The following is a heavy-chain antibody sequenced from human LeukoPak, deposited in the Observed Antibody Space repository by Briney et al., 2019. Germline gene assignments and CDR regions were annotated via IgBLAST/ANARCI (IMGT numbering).Heavy chain of an antibody. CDR3: ARDGRWYCSSTSCPGYGMDV. Sequence: QSGGSLRLSCAASGFTFNSYSMNWVRQAPGKGLEWVSHITASGTAMFYADSVKGRFTISRDNAKNSLYLQMNSLRAEDTAVYYCARDGRWYCSSTSCPGYGMDVWGQGTTVTVSS. CDR1: GFTFNSYS. J-gene: IGHJ6*02. D-gene: IGHD2-2*01. CDR2: ITASGTAM. V-gene: IGHV3-48*01.